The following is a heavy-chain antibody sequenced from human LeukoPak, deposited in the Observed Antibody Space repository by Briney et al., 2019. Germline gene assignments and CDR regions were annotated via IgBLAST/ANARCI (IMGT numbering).Heavy chain of an antibody. V-gene: IGHV3-21*01. Sequence: GGSLRLSCAASGFTFSSYSMNWVRQAPGKGLEWVSSISSSSSYIYYVDSVKGRFTISRDNAKNSLYLQMNSLRAEDTAVYYCARVRVTYYDFWSGYRDNWFDPWGQGTLVTVSS. CDR2: ISSSSSYI. J-gene: IGHJ5*02. CDR3: ARVRVTYYDFWSGYRDNWFDP. D-gene: IGHD3-3*01. CDR1: GFTFSSYS.